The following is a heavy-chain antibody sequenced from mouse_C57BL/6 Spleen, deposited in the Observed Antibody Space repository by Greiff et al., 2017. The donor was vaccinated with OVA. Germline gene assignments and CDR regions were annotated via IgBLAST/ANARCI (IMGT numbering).Heavy chain of an antibody. Sequence: VKLQQPGAELVRPGTSVKLSCKASGYTFTSYWMHWVKQRPGQGLEWIGVIDPSDSYTNYNQKFKGKATLTVDTSSSTAYMQLSSLTSEDSAVYYCARRYGNYDYWYFDVWGTGTTVTVSS. V-gene: IGHV1-59*01. CDR3: ARRYGNYDYWYFDV. J-gene: IGHJ1*03. CDR2: IDPSDSYT. CDR1: GYTFTSYW. D-gene: IGHD2-1*01.